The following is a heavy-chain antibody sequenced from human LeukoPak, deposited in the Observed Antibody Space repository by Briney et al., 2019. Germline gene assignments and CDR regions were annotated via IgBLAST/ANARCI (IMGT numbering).Heavy chain of an antibody. D-gene: IGHD6-25*01. J-gene: IGHJ4*02. CDR1: GFTSSRHW. V-gene: IGHV3-7*01. CDR3: AIAAGWELGY. CDR2: IKEDASEE. Sequence: PGGSLRLSCAVSGFTSSRHWMSWVRQTPEKGLEWVANIKEDASEENYVASVKGRFTISRDNAKNSLYLQMNSLRAEDTAVYYCAIAAGWELGYWGQGTLVTVSS.